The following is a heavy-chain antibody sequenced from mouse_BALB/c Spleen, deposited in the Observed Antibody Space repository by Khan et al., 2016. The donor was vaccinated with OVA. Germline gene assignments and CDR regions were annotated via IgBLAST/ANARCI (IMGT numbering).Heavy chain of an antibody. CDR3: ARLGYWLAY. J-gene: IGHJ3*01. D-gene: IGHD2-14*01. V-gene: IGHV1-80*01. CDR2: IYPGDGNT. Sequence: QVQLQQSGAELVRPGSSVKISCKASGYAFSSYWMNWVKQRPGQGLEWIGQIYPGDGNTHYNGNFKGKATLTADKSSSTAYIQLSSLTSEDSAVYFCARLGYWLAYWGQGTLVTVSA. CDR1: GYAFSSYW.